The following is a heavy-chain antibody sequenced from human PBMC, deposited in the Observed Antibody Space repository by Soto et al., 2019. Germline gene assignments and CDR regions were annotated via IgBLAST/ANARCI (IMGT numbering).Heavy chain of an antibody. V-gene: IGHV3-23*01. CDR3: AKDRLGGNFDY. CDR2: ISGTGGST. CDR1: GFTFNNYA. J-gene: IGHJ4*02. Sequence: EVQVLDSGGGLVQPGGSLRLSCAASGFTFNNYAMNWVRQAPGKGLEWVATISGTGGSTYYADSVKGRFTISRDNSKNTLYLQRNRLRVEDTAVYYCAKDRLGGNFDYWGQGTQVTVSA.